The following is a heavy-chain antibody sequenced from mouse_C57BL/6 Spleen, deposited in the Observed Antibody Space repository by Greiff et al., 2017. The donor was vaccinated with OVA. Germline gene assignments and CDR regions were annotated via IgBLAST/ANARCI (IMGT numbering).Heavy chain of an antibody. CDR1: GYTFTSYW. J-gene: IGHJ2*01. CDR3: ARGLTAYFDY. V-gene: IGHV1-52*01. Sequence: QVQLQQPGAELVRPGSSVKLSCKASGYTFTSYWMRWVKQRPIQGLEWIGNIDPSDSETPYNQKFKDKATLTVDKSSSTAYMQLSSLTSEGSAVYYCARGLTAYFDYWGQGTTLTVSA. D-gene: IGHD1-2*01. CDR2: IDPSDSET.